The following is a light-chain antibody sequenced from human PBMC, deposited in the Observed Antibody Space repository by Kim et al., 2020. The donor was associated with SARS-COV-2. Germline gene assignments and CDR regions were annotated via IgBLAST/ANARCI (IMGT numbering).Light chain of an antibody. CDR1: QNIRSY. CDR3: QQYNSTPFT. J-gene: IGKJ3*01. Sequence: APVGDRVTITCRASQNIRSYLAWYQQKPGKAPKLLIYAASTLQSGVPSRFSGSGSGTDFTLTISSLQPEDFATYYCQQYNSTPFTFGPGTKVDIK. CDR2: AAS. V-gene: IGKV1-27*01.